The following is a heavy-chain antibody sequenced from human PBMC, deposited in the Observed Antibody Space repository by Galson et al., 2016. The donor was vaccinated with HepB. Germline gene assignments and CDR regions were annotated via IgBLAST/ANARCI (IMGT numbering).Heavy chain of an antibody. D-gene: IGHD3-16*02. J-gene: IGHJ4*02. CDR2: ISYNGRSD. V-gene: IGHV3-30*03. CDR1: QFTFRDYA. Sequence: SLRLSCAGSQFTFRDYAIHWVRQAPGKGLEWVAIISYNGRSDYYSDSVKGRFTISRDNSKNTVCLQMNSLSPEDTAVYYCARDAGYHQIDYWGQGTLVTVSS. CDR3: ARDAGYHQIDY.